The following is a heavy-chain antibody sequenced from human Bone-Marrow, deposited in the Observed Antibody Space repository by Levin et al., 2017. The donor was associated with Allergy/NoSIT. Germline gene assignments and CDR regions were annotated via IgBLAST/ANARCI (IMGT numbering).Heavy chain of an antibody. J-gene: IGHJ6*02. V-gene: IGHV5-51*01. CDR1: GYSFTSYW. CDR3: ARLGCSSTSCYISHYGLDV. CDR2: MYPGDSDA. Sequence: ASVKVSCKGSGYSFTSYWIAWVRQMPGKGLEWMGIMYPGDSDARYSPSFQGQVTFSADKSISTAYLQWSGLKASDTAMYYCARLGCSSTSCYISHYGLDVWGQGTTVTVSS. D-gene: IGHD2-2*02.